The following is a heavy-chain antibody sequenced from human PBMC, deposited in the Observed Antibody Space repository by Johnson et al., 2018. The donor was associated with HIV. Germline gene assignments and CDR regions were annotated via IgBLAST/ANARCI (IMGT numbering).Heavy chain of an antibody. D-gene: IGHD3-22*01. CDR3: AKAREYDSTGHDAFDI. CDR1: KFTFSSYP. V-gene: IGHV3-30*04. CDR2: ISYDGTNK. Sequence: QMLLVESGGGVVQPWRSLRLSCAASKFTFSSYPMHWVRQAPGKGLEWVALISYDGTNKYYADSAKGRFTISRDNSKNTLYLQMNSLRAEDTAVYYCAKAREYDSTGHDAFDIWGQGTMVTVSS. J-gene: IGHJ3*02.